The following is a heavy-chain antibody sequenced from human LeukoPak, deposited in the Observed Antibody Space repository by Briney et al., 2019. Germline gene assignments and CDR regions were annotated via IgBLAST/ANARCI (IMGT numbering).Heavy chain of an antibody. CDR2: IHYSGRT. V-gene: IGHV4-59*01. CDR1: GGSISSYY. D-gene: IGHD3-16*01. CDR3: ARGGGRYYIDV. J-gene: IGHJ6*03. Sequence: SETLSLTCTVSGGSISSYYWSWIRQPPGKGLEWIGYIHYSGRTNYNSSLKSRVTISVDTSKNQFSLKLSSVTAADTAVYYCARGGGRYYIDVWGKGTTVTVSS.